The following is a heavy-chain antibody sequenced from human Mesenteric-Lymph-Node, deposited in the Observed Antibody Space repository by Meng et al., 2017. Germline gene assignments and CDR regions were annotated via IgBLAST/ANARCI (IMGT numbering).Heavy chain of an antibody. D-gene: IGHD6-19*01. CDR1: GDSVSSNSAA. CDR3: ARKAVAVGTFDY. J-gene: IGHJ4*02. Sequence: LQQSGSGLVKPSQTPPPTCAIPGDSVSSNSAAWNWIRQSPPRGLEWLGRTYYRSKWSSDYAVSVRSRITINADTSKNQFSLQLNSVTPEDTAVYYCARKAVAVGTFDYWGQGTLVTVSS. CDR2: TYYRSKWSS. V-gene: IGHV6-1*01.